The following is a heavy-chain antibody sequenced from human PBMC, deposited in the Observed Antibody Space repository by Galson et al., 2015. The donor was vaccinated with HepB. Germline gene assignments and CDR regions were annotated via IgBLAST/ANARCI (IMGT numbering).Heavy chain of an antibody. CDR2: INAGNGNT. CDR1: GYTFTSYA. J-gene: IGHJ5*02. CDR3: ARDKRITIFGVVTNNWFDP. D-gene: IGHD3-3*01. V-gene: IGHV1-3*01. Sequence: SVKVSCKASGYTFTSYAMHWVRQAPGQRLEWMGWINAGNGNTKYSQKFQGRVTITRDTSASTAYMELSSLRSEDTAVYYCARDKRITIFGVVTNNWFDPWGQGTLVTVSS.